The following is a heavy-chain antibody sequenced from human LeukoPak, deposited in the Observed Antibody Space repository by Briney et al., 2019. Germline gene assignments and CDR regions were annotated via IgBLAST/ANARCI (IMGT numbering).Heavy chain of an antibody. V-gene: IGHV3-23*01. Sequence: GRSLRLSCEASGFAFSFFAMSWLRQPPGKGLEWVSTITLNSGTRSSAASVRGRFTISRDNSKNTVYLQLNTLRADDTAVYYCAKPISGGLAVTADWFDPWGQGTLVVVSS. J-gene: IGHJ5*01. CDR3: AKPISGGLAVTADWFDP. D-gene: IGHD6-19*01. CDR1: GFAFSFFA. CDR2: ITLNSGTR.